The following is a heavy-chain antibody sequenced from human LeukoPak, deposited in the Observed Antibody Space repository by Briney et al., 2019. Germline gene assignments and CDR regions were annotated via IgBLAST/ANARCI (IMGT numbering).Heavy chain of an antibody. J-gene: IGHJ4*02. CDR3: ARDYCSSTSCLFDY. D-gene: IGHD2-2*01. Sequence: ASVKVSFKASGYTFTGYHMHWARQAPGQGLEWMGRINPNSGDTNYAQKFQGRVTMTRDTSISTAYMELSRLRSDDTAVYYCARDYCSSTSCLFDYWGQGTLVTVSS. CDR2: INPNSGDT. V-gene: IGHV1-2*06. CDR1: GYTFTGYH.